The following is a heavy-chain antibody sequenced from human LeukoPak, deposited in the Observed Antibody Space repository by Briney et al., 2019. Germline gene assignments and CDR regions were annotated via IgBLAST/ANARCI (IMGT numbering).Heavy chain of an antibody. CDR1: GYTFTTYG. CDR2: ISAYNGNT. D-gene: IGHD3-10*01. Sequence: ASVKVSCKGSGYTFTTYGIDWVRQAPGQGPEWMGWISAYNGNTDYAQKFQGRVTVTTDTSAKTAYMELRGLRSDDTAVYYCAILDLVREGFDYWGQGTLVTVSS. J-gene: IGHJ4*02. V-gene: IGHV1-18*04. CDR3: AILDLVREGFDY.